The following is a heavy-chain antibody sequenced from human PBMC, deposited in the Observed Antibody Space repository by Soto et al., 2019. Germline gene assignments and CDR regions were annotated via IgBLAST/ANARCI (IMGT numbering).Heavy chain of an antibody. CDR2: IYNDGTYS. J-gene: IGHJ4*02. CDR3: TRGPRPISTGTGAY. Sequence: GGSLRLSCAASGFIFKMYWMNWVRHSPGKGLVWISRIYNDGTYSDYADSVRGRFTISRDNVNDTLYLQMNNLRAEDSGLYYCTRGPRPISTGTGAYWGQGTQVTVSS. V-gene: IGHV3-74*01. D-gene: IGHD3-10*01. CDR1: GFIFKMYW.